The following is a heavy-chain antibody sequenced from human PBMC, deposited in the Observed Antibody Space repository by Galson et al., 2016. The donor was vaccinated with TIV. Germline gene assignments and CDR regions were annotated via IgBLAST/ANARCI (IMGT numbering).Heavy chain of an antibody. D-gene: IGHD4-17*01. CDR3: AKPEGDGDYSLGAAYDF. V-gene: IGHV3-23*01. CDR2: ISLSGSST. CDR1: GFSVKFYV. Sequence: SLRLSCAASGFSVKFYVMSWVRQAPGKGLEWVAGISLSGSSTHYADSVRGRFTISRDNSKYTVYLQMNSLRVEDTALYYCAKPEGDGDYSLGAAYDFWGQGTMVSVSS. J-gene: IGHJ3*01.